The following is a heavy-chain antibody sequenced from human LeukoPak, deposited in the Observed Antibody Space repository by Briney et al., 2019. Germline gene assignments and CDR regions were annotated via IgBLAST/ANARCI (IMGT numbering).Heavy chain of an antibody. CDR2: FDPEDGET. D-gene: IGHD2-2*01. V-gene: IGHV1-24*01. J-gene: IGHJ6*03. CDR3: ATGDPNRIVVVPAAMRDYYYYMDV. CDR1: GYTLTELS. Sequence: GASVKVSCKVSGYTLTELSMHWVRQAPGKGLEWMGGFDPEDGETIYAQKFQGRVTMTEDTSTDTAYMELSSLRSEATAVYYCATGDPNRIVVVPAAMRDYYYYMDVWGKGTTVTVSS.